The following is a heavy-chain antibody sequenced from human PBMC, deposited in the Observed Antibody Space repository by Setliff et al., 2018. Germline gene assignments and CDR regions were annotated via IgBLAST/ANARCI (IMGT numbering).Heavy chain of an antibody. D-gene: IGHD5-12*01. Sequence: PSETLSLTCTVSGGPFSGASIWSWIRQPPGKGLEFIGYVYHSGIANYSPSLKSRLTISVDTSKNQFSLKLRSVTAADTAVYYCARGGTFRYFDYWGQGALVTVSS. V-gene: IGHV4-59*01. CDR2: VYHSGIA. CDR1: GGPFSGAS. CDR3: ARGGTFRYFDY. J-gene: IGHJ4*02.